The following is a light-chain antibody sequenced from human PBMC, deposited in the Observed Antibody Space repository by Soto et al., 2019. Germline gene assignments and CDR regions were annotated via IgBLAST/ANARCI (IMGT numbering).Light chain of an antibody. CDR3: GTWYSSLSAVV. Sequence: QSVLTQPPSVSAAPGQKVTISCSGSSSNIANNYVSWYQQLPGTAPKLLIYDNNKRPSGIPDRFSGSKSGTSATLGITGLQTGDEADYYCGTWYSSLSAVVFGGGTKVTVL. CDR1: SSNIANNY. V-gene: IGLV1-51*01. J-gene: IGLJ2*01. CDR2: DNN.